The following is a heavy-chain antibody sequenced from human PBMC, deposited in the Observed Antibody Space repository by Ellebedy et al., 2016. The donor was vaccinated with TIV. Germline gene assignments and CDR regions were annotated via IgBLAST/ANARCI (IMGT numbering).Heavy chain of an antibody. CDR2: INHSGGT. J-gene: IGHJ5*01. Sequence: GSLRLXXAVYGGSFSDYQWSWIRQPPGTGLEWIGEINHSGGTNYNPSLKSRVTVSVDRSKNQFSLKLSSVTAADTAVYYCARGRRHSDSSAYYLDSWGQGTLVTVSS. CDR1: GGSFSDYQ. V-gene: IGHV4-34*01. CDR3: ARGRRHSDSSAYYLDS. D-gene: IGHD3-22*01.